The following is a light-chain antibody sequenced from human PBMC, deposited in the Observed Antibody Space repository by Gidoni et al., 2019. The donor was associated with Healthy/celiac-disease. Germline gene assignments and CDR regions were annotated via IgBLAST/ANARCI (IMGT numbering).Light chain of an antibody. CDR1: QSISSW. V-gene: IGKV1-5*03. Sequence: DIQMTQSPSTLSASVGDRVTITCRASQSISSWLAWYQQKPGKAPKLLIYKASSLESGVPSRFSGSGPGTEFTLTISSLQPDDFATYYCQQYNSYSPTFXGXTKVEIK. J-gene: IGKJ4*01. CDR3: QQYNSYSPT. CDR2: KAS.